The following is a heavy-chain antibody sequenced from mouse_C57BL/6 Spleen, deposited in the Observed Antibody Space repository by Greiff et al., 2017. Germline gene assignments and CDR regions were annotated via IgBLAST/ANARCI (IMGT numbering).Heavy chain of an antibody. CDR2: INPYNGGP. J-gene: IGHJ2*01. D-gene: IGHD1-1*01. CDR1: GYTFTDYY. V-gene: IGHV1-19*01. CDR3: ARRDGSSFDY. Sequence: VQLKQSGPVLVKPGASVKMSCKASGYTFTDYYMNWVKQSHGKSLEWIGVINPYNGGPSYNQKFKGKATLTVDKYSSTAYMELNSLTSEDSAVYYCARRDGSSFDYWGQGTTLTVSS.